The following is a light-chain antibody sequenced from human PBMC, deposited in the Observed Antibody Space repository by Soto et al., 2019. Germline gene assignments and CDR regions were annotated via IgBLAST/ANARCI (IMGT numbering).Light chain of an antibody. CDR3: CSYTGSYSYV. J-gene: IGLJ1*01. V-gene: IGLV2-11*01. CDR1: SSDVGGYSY. CDR2: DVT. Sequence: QSVLTQPHSVSGPPGQSVTISCTGTSSDVGGYSYVSWYQQHPGKAPELIIYDVTERPSGVPDRFSGSKSGNTASLTISGLQAEDEADYYCCSYTGSYSYVFGIGTKVTVL.